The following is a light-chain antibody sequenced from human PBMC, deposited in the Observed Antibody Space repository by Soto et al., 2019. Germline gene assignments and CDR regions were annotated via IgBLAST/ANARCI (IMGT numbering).Light chain of an antibody. CDR1: QTVGSN. CDR2: GAS. CDR3: QQYNNWPIT. V-gene: IGKV3-15*01. J-gene: IGKJ5*01. Sequence: EIVLNQSPDTLSVSPGERDTLSCRASQTVGSNLAWYQQKPGQAPRLLIYGASTRASDIPARFSGSGSVTEFALTISSLQSEDFAVYYCQQYNNWPITFGQGTRLEIK.